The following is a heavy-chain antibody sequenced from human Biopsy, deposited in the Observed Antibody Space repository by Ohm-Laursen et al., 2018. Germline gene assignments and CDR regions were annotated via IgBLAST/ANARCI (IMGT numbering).Heavy chain of an antibody. Sequence: SDTLSLTCSVSGGSISSSTTYYWAWLRQPPGKGLEWIGSIYNTETTFYNPSLKSRVTISADTSTNQFSLKVSSVTAADTALYFCARHPTGFWFDPWGHGTLVTVSS. CDR3: ARHPTGFWFDP. CDR1: GGSISSSTTYY. CDR2: IYNTETT. J-gene: IGHJ5*02. V-gene: IGHV4-39*01.